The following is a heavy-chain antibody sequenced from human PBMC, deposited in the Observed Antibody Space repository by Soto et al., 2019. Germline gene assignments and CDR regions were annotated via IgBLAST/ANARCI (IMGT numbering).Heavy chain of an antibody. J-gene: IGHJ4*02. D-gene: IGHD3-10*01. CDR3: ARARWFGEFDY. CDR1: GGSISSYY. V-gene: IGHV4-59*01. CDR2: IYYSGST. Sequence: SETLSLTXTVSGGSISSYYWSWIRQPPGKGLEWIGYIYYSGSTNYNPSLKSRVTISVDTSKNQFSLKPSSVTAADTAVYYCARARWFGEFDYWGQGTLVTVSS.